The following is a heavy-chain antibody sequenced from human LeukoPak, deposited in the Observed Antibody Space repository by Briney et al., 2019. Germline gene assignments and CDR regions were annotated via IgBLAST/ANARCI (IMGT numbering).Heavy chain of an antibody. J-gene: IGHJ4*02. CDR3: ARGPHDYVWGSYRYGSFDY. CDR1: GGSFSGYY. V-gene: IGHV4-34*01. CDR2: TNHSGST. D-gene: IGHD3-16*02. Sequence: PSETLSLTCAVYGGSFSGYYWSWIRQPPGKGLEWIGETNHSGSTNYNPSLKSRVTISVDTSKNQFSLKLSSVTAADTAVYYCARGPHDYVWGSYRYGSFDYWGQGTLVTVSS.